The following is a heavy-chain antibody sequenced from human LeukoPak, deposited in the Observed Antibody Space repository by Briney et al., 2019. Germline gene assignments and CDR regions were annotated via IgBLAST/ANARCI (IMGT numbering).Heavy chain of an antibody. CDR1: SYTFTSYA. D-gene: IGHD1-7*01. CDR3: ARMGWNYVAYFDY. CDR2: ISAYNGNT. V-gene: IGHV1-18*01. J-gene: IGHJ4*02. Sequence: ASVKVSCKASSYTFTSYAINWVRQAPGQGLEWMGWISAYNGNTNYAQKLQGRVTMTTDTSTNTAYMELRSLRSDDTAVYYCARMGWNYVAYFDYWGQGILVTVSS.